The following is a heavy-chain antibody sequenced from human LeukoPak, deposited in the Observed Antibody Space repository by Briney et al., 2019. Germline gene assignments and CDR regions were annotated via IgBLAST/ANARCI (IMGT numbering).Heavy chain of an antibody. J-gene: IGHJ4*02. CDR2: IKQDGSEK. CDR1: GFTFSSYA. D-gene: IGHD1-26*01. CDR3: AREYYVPYYFDY. Sequence: GGSLRLSCAASGFTFSSYAMSWVRQAPGKGLEWVANIKQDGSEKYYVDSVKGRFTISRDNAKNSLYLQMNSLRAEDTAVYYCAREYYVPYYFDYWGQGTLVTVSS. V-gene: IGHV3-7*01.